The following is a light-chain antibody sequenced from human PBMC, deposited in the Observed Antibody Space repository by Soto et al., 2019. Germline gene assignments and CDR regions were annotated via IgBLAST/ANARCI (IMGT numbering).Light chain of an antibody. Sequence: DIQMTQSPSSLSASLGDTVTISCRASQNIDNYLHWYQQKAGKAPEVLLYVASVLKDGVSSRFSGSGYGTDFTLTITNLQPEDFAMYYCQQSFSSPPITFGQGTRLDIK. V-gene: IGKV1-39*01. J-gene: IGKJ5*01. CDR3: QQSFSSPPIT. CDR2: VAS. CDR1: QNIDNY.